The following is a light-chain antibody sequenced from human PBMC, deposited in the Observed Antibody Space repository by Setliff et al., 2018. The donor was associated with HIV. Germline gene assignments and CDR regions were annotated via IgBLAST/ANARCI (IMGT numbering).Light chain of an antibody. CDR1: SSDVGSYNL. V-gene: IGLV2-23*02. CDR2: EVT. Sequence: QSVLTQPASVSGSPGQSITISCTGTSSDVGSYNLVSWYQQHPGKAPKVMIYEVTKRPSGVSNRFSGSKSGNAASLTISGLPAEDEADYYCCSYAGSSTFPYVFGTGTKVTVL. CDR3: CSYAGSSTFPYV. J-gene: IGLJ1*01.